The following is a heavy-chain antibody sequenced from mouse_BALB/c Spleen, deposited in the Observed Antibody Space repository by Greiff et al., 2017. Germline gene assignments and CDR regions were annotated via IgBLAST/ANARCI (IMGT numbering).Heavy chain of an antibody. J-gene: IGHJ2*01. CDR1: GYTFTSYY. Sequence: VQLQQSGPGLVKPGASVKMSCKASGYTFTSYYIHWVKQRPGQGLEWIGWIYPGDGSTKYNEKFKGKTTLTADKSSSTAYMLLSSLTSEDSAIYSCARYDYGSSYFDYWGQGTTLTVSS. D-gene: IGHD1-1*01. CDR3: ARYDYGSSYFDY. CDR2: IYPGDGST. V-gene: IGHV1S56*01.